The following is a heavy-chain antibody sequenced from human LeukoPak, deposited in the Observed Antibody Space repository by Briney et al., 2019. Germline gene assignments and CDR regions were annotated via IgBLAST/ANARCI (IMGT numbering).Heavy chain of an antibody. CDR1: GYSFTSYW. Sequence: GESLKISCKGSGYSFTSYWIGWVRQMPGKGLEWMGIIYPGDSDTRYSPSFQGQVTISADKSISTAYLQWSSLKASDTAMYYCARERSSSGDYYYGMDVWGQGTTVTVSS. V-gene: IGHV5-51*01. J-gene: IGHJ6*02. D-gene: IGHD6-13*01. CDR2: IYPGDSDT. CDR3: ARERSSSGDYYYGMDV.